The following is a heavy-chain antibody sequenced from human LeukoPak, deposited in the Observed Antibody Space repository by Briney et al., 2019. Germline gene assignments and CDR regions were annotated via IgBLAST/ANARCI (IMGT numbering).Heavy chain of an antibody. CDR3: ARLYSYGNLFDY. D-gene: IGHD5-18*01. V-gene: IGHV3-21*01. J-gene: IGHJ4*02. Sequence: PGGSLRLSCVASGFTFSSYSMNWVRQAPGKWLEWVSSISSSSSYIYYADSVKGRFTISRDNANNSMYLQMNSLRAEDAAVYYCARLYSYGNLFDYWGQGTLVTVSS. CDR2: ISSSSSYI. CDR1: GFTFSSYS.